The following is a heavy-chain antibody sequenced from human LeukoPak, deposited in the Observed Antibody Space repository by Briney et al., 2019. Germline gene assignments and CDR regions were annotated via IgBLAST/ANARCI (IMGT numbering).Heavy chain of an antibody. Sequence: GGSLRLSCAASGFTFSDYYMSWIRQAPGKGLEWVSYISSSGSTIYYTDSVKGRFTISRDNAKNSLYLQMNSLRAEDTAVYYCASLVQYYYDSSGYRDYWGQGTLVTVSS. V-gene: IGHV3-11*01. J-gene: IGHJ4*02. CDR2: ISSSGSTI. CDR3: ASLVQYYYDSSGYRDY. D-gene: IGHD3-22*01. CDR1: GFTFSDYY.